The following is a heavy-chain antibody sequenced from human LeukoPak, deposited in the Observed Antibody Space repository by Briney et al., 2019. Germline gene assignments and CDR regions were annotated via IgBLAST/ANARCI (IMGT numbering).Heavy chain of an antibody. V-gene: IGHV4-31*03. D-gene: IGHD6-6*01. CDR1: GGSISSGGYY. CDR3: ARGLPSIAAQRTNWFDP. J-gene: IGHJ5*02. CDR2: IYYSGST. Sequence: SETLSLTCTVSGGSISSGGYYWSWIRQHPGKGLEWIGYIYYSGSTYYNPSLKSRVTISVDTSKNQFSLKLSSVTAADTAVYYCARGLPSIAAQRTNWFDPWGQGTLVTVSS.